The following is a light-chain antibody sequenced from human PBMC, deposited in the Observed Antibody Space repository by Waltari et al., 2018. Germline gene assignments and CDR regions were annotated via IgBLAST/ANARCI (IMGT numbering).Light chain of an antibody. CDR1: QDIRNY. V-gene: IGKV1-33*01. Sequence: DIRLTQSPPSLSASLGDRVTITCQASQDIRNYLNWYQQKPGKAPKLLIYDASNLEIGVPSRFRGSGSGTDFTFTISSLQPEDLATYYCQQYDNVPISFGQGTRLEIK. J-gene: IGKJ5*01. CDR2: DAS. CDR3: QQYDNVPIS.